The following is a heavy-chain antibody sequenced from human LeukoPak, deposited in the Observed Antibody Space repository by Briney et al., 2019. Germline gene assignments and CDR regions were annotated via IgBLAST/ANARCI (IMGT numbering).Heavy chain of an antibody. D-gene: IGHD6-19*01. CDR3: ARRGYLSRSSGWYVLDY. J-gene: IGHJ4*02. CDR2: INPSGGST. CDR1: GYTFTSYY. V-gene: IGHV1-46*01. Sequence: ASVKVSCKASGYTFTSYYMHWVRQAPGQGLEWMGIINPSGGSTSYAQKFQGRVTMTRDTSTSTVYMELSSLRSEDTAVYYCARRGYLSRSSGWYVLDYWGQGTLVTVSS.